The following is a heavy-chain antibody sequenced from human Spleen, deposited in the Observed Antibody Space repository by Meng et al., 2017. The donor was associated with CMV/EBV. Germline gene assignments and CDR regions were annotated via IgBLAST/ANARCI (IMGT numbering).Heavy chain of an antibody. CDR3: ARGRGSSGQFYFDY. CDR2: IFPGDSDT. D-gene: IGHD3-16*01. V-gene: IGHV5-51*01. CDR1: GYSFLNYW. J-gene: IGHJ4*02. Sequence: KGSGYSFLNYWIAWVRQMPGEGLEWMGIIFPGDSDTRYSPSFQGQVTFSADTSISTAYMQWSSLKASDTALYFCARGRGSSGQFYFDYWGQGSLVTVSS.